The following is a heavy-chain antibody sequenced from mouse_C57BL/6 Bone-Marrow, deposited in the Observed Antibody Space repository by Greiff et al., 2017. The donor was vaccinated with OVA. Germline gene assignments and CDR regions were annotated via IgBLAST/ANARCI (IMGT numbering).Heavy chain of an antibody. CDR2: IDPENGDT. J-gene: IGHJ2*01. D-gene: IGHD2-4*01. V-gene: IGHV14-4*01. CDR3: TLNYDSTYY. Sequence: DVQLQESGAELVRPGASVKLSCTASGFNIKDDYMHWVKQRPEQGLEWIGWIDPENGDTEYASKFQGKATITADTSSNTAYLQLSSLTSEDTAVYYCTLNYDSTYYWGQGTTLTVSS. CDR1: GFNIKDDY.